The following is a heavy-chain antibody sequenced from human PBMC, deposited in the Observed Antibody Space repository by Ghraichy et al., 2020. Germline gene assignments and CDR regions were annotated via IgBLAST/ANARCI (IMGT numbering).Heavy chain of an antibody. J-gene: IGHJ3*02. Sequence: SGPTLVKPTQTLTLTCTFSGFSLTTSGVGVGWIRQPPGKALEWLALISWDDDKRYSPSLKSRLTITRDTSKNQVVLTMTNMDPVDTATYYCAHRRSDDAFNIWGQGTMVTVSS. CDR1: GFSLTTSGVG. CDR2: ISWDDDK. V-gene: IGHV2-5*02. CDR3: AHRRSDDAFNI.